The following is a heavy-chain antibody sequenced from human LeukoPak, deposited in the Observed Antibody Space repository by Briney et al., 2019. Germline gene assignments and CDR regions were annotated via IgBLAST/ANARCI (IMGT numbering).Heavy chain of an antibody. CDR1: GFTFSSYG. Sequence: PRGSLRLSCAASGFTFSSYGMHWVRQAPGKGLEWVAFIRYDGSNKYYADSVKGRFTISRDNSKNTLYLQMNSLRAEDTAVYYCAKDYLRPVVFDYWGQGTLVTVSS. CDR2: IRYDGSNK. V-gene: IGHV3-30*02. J-gene: IGHJ4*02. D-gene: IGHD1-14*01. CDR3: AKDYLRPVVFDY.